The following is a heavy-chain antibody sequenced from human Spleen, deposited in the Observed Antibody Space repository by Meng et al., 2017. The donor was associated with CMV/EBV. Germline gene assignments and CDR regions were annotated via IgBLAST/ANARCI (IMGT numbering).Heavy chain of an antibody. CDR2: IDSDGRDI. J-gene: IGHJ4*02. D-gene: IGHD2/OR15-2a*01. Sequence: EVQLVESGGGLVQPGXSLGLSLAVSGFTLRRYWMHWVSQAPGKGLEWVSRIDSDGRDITYADSVRGRFTISRDDAKNTLYLQMNSLRVEDTAVYYCARGVAEYLGWEMGYWGQGTLVTVSS. V-gene: IGHV3-74*03. CDR1: GFTLRRYW. CDR3: ARGVAEYLGWEMGY.